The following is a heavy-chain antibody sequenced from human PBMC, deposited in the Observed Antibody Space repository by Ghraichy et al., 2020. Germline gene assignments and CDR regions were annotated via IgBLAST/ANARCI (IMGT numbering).Heavy chain of an antibody. CDR3: ARQYYGDLGYDDYYYMDV. D-gene: IGHD4-17*01. CDR1: GGSISSYY. J-gene: IGHJ6*03. Sequence: SQTLSLTCTVSGGSISSYYWSWIRQPPGKGLEWIGYIYYSGSTNYNPSLTSRVTISVDTSKNQFSLKLSSVTAADTAVYYCARQYYGDLGYDDYYYMDVWGKGTTVTVSS. CDR2: IYYSGST. V-gene: IGHV4-59*01.